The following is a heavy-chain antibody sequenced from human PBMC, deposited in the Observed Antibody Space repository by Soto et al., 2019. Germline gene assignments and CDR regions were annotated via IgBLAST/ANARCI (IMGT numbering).Heavy chain of an antibody. Sequence: PSETLSLTCTVSGGSISSGPSYWGWIRQPPGQGLEWVGSIYYLGNTYYNSSLGSRVVISVDTSKNQFSLKLSSVTAADTAVYYCARHPYLGRGFGEFDYWGQGTLVTVSS. CDR1: GGSISSGPSY. J-gene: IGHJ4*02. CDR2: IYYLGNT. V-gene: IGHV4-39*01. D-gene: IGHD3-10*01. CDR3: ARHPYLGRGFGEFDY.